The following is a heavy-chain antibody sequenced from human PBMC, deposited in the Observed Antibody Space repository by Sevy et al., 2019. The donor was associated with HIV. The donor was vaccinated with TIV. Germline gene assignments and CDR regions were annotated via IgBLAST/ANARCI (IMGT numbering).Heavy chain of an antibody. CDR2: INHSGST. Sequence: SETLSLTCAVYGGSFSGYYWSWIRQPPGKGLEWIGEINHSGSTNYNPSLKSRVTISVDTSKNQFSLKLSSVTAADTAVYYCARVSTPQSSWYSLYYYYMDVWGKGTTVTVSS. CDR3: ARVSTPQSSWYSLYYYYMDV. D-gene: IGHD6-13*01. J-gene: IGHJ6*03. CDR1: GGSFSGYY. V-gene: IGHV4-34*01.